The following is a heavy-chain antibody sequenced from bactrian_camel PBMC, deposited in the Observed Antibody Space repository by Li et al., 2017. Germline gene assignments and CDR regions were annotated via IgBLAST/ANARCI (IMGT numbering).Heavy chain of an antibody. CDR2: VHTPSTTT. CDR1: GYTANAYC. CDR3: AAECAPDEAGGFRY. V-gene: IGHV3S42*01. D-gene: IGHD6*01. Sequence: DVQLVESGGGSVQTGGSLRLSCVASGYTANAYCMGWVRQAPGKDREAVAAVHTPSTTTTYAAPVKGRFTFSQDNAQKTLYLQMDSLKPEDTAMYYCAAECAPDEAGGFRYWGQGTQVTVS. J-gene: IGHJ6*01.